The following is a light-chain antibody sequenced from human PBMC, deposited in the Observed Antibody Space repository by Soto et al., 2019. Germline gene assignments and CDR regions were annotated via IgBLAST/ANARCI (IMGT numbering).Light chain of an antibody. Sequence: QSVLTQPASVSGSPGQSITISCTGTSSDIGTYDYVSWYQQHPGKAPKLMIYEVINRPSGISNRFSGSKSGNTASLTISGLQAEDEADYYCATWDDSLNAFVFGTGTKVTVL. CDR3: ATWDDSLNAFV. CDR1: SSDIGTYDY. J-gene: IGLJ1*01. V-gene: IGLV2-14*01. CDR2: EVI.